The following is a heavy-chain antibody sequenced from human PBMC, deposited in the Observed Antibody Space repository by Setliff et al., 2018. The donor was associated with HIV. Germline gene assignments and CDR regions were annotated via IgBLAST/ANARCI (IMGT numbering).Heavy chain of an antibody. D-gene: IGHD2-2*03. Sequence: GGSLRLSCAASGFTFSPYWMHWVRQAPGKGLEWVSAISGSGGSTYYADSVKGRFTISRDNSKNTLYLQMNSLRAEDTAVYYCAKDRVGYCSSISCPGGFDYWGQGTLVTVSS. J-gene: IGHJ4*02. V-gene: IGHV3-23*01. CDR2: ISGSGGST. CDR1: GFTFSPYW. CDR3: AKDRVGYCSSISCPGGFDY.